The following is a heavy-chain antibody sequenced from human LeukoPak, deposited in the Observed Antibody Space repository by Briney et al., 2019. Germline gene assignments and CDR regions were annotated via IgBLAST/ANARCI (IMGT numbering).Heavy chain of an antibody. CDR3: ARTEYQLLFTSGGMDV. Sequence: GASVKVSCKASGYTFTSYGISWVRQAPGQGLEWMGWISAYNGNTNYAQKLQGRVTMTTDTSTSTAYMELRSLRSDDTAVYYCARTEYQLLFTSGGMDVWGQGTTVTVSS. CDR2: ISAYNGNT. D-gene: IGHD2-2*01. V-gene: IGHV1-18*01. J-gene: IGHJ6*02. CDR1: GYTFTSYG.